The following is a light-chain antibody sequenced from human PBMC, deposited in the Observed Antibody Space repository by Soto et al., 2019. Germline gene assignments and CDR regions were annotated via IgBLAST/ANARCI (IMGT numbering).Light chain of an antibody. CDR3: QQYNDNWT. J-gene: IGKJ1*01. CDR2: KAS. CDR1: QSISSW. Sequence: DIQMTQSPSTLSASVGDRVTITCRASQSISSWLAWYQQKPGTAPKLLIYKASTLQTGVPSRFIGSGSGTEFTLTISSLQPDDFATYYCQQYNDNWTFGQGTKVEIK. V-gene: IGKV1-5*03.